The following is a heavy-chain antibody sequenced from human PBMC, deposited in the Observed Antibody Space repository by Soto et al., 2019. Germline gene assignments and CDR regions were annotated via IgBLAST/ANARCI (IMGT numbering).Heavy chain of an antibody. CDR2: IYWDDDK. Sequence: QITLMETDPTLVKPTQTLTLTCTFSGFSLSTSGVGVGWIRQPPGKALEWLALIYWDDDKRYSPSLKSRLTITKDTSKNQVVLTMTNMDPVDTATYYCAHSRITMIVVVGEAFDIWGQGTMVTVSS. CDR1: GFSLSTSGVG. D-gene: IGHD3-22*01. CDR3: AHSRITMIVVVGEAFDI. V-gene: IGHV2-5*02. J-gene: IGHJ3*02.